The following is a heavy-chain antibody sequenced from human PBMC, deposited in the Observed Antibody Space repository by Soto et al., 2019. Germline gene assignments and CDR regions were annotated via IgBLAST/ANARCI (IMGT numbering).Heavy chain of an antibody. V-gene: IGHV3-72*01. J-gene: IGHJ4*02. CDR1: GFTFSDHY. CDR2: TRDKAKSYTT. CDR3: GRGNYGGSGRPFDY. Sequence: EVQLVESGGGLVQPGGSLRLVCAASGFTFSDHYIDWVRQAPGKGLEWVARTRDKAKSYTTDYAASVKGRFTISRDDSKKSVVLQMNSLKIEDTAVYYCGRGNYGGSGRPFDYWGQGTQVTVSS. D-gene: IGHD2-15*01.